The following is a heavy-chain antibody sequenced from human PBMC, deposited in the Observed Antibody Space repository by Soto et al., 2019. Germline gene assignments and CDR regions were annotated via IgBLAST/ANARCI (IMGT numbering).Heavy chain of an antibody. CDR2: ISGSGGST. J-gene: IGHJ4*02. Sequence: EVQLLESGGGLVQPGGSLRLSCAASGFTFSSYAMSWVRQAPGKGWEWFSAISGSGGSTYYADSVKGRFTISRDNSKNTMYLQMTSLRAEDTAVYDCAKDEVPDYDDIWGSYRYGTRADYWGQGTLVTVSS. CDR3: AKDEVPDYDDIWGSYRYGTRADY. D-gene: IGHD3-16*02. V-gene: IGHV3-23*01. CDR1: GFTFSSYA.